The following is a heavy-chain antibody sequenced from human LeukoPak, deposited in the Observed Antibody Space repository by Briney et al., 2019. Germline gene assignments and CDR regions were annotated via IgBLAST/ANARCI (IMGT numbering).Heavy chain of an antibody. CDR1: GGSISSYY. Sequence: SETLSLTCTVSGGSISSYYWSWIRQPAGKGLEWIGRIYTSGSTNYNPSRNCRVTMSVDTSNNSLSLKLSCVTAGDTAVYYCARGTGEIGTISGLDIWGEGTMVTVSS. J-gene: IGHJ3*02. V-gene: IGHV4-4*07. D-gene: IGHD5-24*01. CDR3: ARGTGEIGTISGLDI. CDR2: IYTSGST.